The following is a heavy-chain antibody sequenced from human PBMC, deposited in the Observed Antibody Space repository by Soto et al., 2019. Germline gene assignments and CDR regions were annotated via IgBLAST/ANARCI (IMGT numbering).Heavy chain of an antibody. CDR3: ARDRDDSSGMDV. Sequence: EVQLVESGGGLVQPGGSLRLSCAASGFLFSAYEMNWVRQAPGKGLERVALISSSGSTIYYADTVKGRFTICTDNAKKSLYLQMTSLRAEDTSVYYCARDRDDSSGMDVWGQGTTVTVSS. CDR1: GFLFSAYE. CDR2: ISSSGSTI. J-gene: IGHJ6*02. V-gene: IGHV3-48*03.